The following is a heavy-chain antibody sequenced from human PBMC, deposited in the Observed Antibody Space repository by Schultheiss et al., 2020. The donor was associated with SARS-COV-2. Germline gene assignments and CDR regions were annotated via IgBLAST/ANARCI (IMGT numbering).Heavy chain of an antibody. CDR2: ISSSGSTI. CDR1: GFTFSSYE. J-gene: IGHJ6*02. V-gene: IGHV3-48*03. CDR3: ARVGSSSYYYYYYGMDV. Sequence: GGSLRLSCAASGFTFSSYEMNWVRQAPGKGLEWVSYISSSGSTIYYADSVKGRFTISRDNAKNSLYLQMNSLRAEDTAVYYCARVGSSSYYYYYYGMDVWGQGTTVTVSS. D-gene: IGHD6-6*01.